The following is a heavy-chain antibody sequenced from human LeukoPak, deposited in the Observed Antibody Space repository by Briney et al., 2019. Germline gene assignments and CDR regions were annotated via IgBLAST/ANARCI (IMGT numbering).Heavy chain of an antibody. CDR1: GFTFSSYS. J-gene: IGHJ4*02. V-gene: IGHV3-21*01. D-gene: IGHD4-23*01. CDR2: ISSSSSYI. CDR3: ARVSLDYGGNSPFDY. Sequence: PGGSLRLSCAASGFTFSSYSMNWVRQAPGKGLEWVSSISSSSSYIYYADSVKGRFTISRDNAKNSLYLQMNSLRAEDTAVYYCARVSLDYGGNSPFDYWGQGTLVTVSS.